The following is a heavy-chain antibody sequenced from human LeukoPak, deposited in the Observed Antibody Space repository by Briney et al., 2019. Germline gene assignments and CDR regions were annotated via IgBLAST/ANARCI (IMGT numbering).Heavy chain of an antibody. Sequence: GGSLRLSCAASGFTFGNYAMHWVRQAPGKGLEWVAVISYDGSNKYYADSVKGRFTISRDNSKNTLYLQMNSLRAEDTAVYYCASLYSGYEFDCWGQGTLVTVSS. V-gene: IGHV3-30*01. CDR2: ISYDGSNK. CDR1: GFTFGNYA. CDR3: ASLYSGYEFDC. J-gene: IGHJ4*02. D-gene: IGHD5-12*01.